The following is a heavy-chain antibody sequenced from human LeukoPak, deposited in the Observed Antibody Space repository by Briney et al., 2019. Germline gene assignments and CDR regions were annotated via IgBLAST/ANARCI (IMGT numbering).Heavy chain of an antibody. J-gene: IGHJ3*02. CDR1: GFTFSSYG. CDR2: IWYDEINK. D-gene: IGHD3-22*01. Sequence: GGSLRLSRAASGFTFSSYGMHWVRQAPGKGLEWVAVIWYDEINKYYADSVKGRFTISRDNAKNTLHLQMNSLRAEDTAVYYCAKARSNYDSSGYYYHMGAFDIWGQGKMVTVSP. V-gene: IGHV3-33*06. CDR3: AKARSNYDSSGYYYHMGAFDI.